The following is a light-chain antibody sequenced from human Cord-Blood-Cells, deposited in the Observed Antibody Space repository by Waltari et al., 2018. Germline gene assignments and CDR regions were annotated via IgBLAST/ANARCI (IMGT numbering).Light chain of an antibody. J-gene: IGLJ3*02. CDR2: DVS. CDR3: SSYTSSSTWV. CDR1: SSDVGGYNY. V-gene: IGLV2-14*01. Sequence: QSALTQPASVSGSPGQSITISCTGTSSDVGGYNYVSWYQQHPGKAPKLMIYDVSKQPSGVSNRFSGSKSGNTASLTISGLQAEYEADYYCSSYTSSSTWVFGGGTKLTVL.